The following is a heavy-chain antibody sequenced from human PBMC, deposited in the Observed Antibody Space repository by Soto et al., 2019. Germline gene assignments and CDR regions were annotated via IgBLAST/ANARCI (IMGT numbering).Heavy chain of an antibody. J-gene: IGHJ4*02. Sequence: GGSLRLSCAASGFTFSSYSMNWVRQAPGKGLEWVSSISSSSSYIYYADSVKGRFTISRDNAKNSLYLQMNSLRAEDTAFYYCARDHDEDFGYDLDYFDYWGRGTLVTVSS. CDR3: ARDHDEDFGYDLDYFDY. D-gene: IGHD5-12*01. V-gene: IGHV3-21*04. CDR2: ISSSSSYI. CDR1: GFTFSSYS.